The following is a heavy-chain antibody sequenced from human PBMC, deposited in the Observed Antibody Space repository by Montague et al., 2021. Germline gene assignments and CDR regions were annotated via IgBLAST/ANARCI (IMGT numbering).Heavy chain of an antibody. CDR2: FFDSGTT. V-gene: IGHV4-59*01. J-gene: IGHJ5*02. CDR3: ARRGGQGNWFDP. CDR1: GGSLSNYY. Sequence: SETLSLTCTVSGGSLSNYYWSWIRQPPGKGLEWIGYFFDSGTTNYNPSLKSRVTISVDTSKNQFSLELSSVIAADTAIYYCARRGGQGNWFDPWGQGTLATVSS.